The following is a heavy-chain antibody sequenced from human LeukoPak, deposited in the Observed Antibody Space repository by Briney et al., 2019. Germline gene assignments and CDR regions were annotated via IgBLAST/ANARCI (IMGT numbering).Heavy chain of an antibody. CDR3: ARGGGTAQRNNWNYRWFDP. D-gene: IGHD1-7*01. Sequence: SETLSLTCTVSGGSMRSSNFYWGWIRQPPGKGLEWIGEINHSGSTNYNPSLKSRVTISVDTSKNQFSLKLSSVTAADTAVYYCARGGGTAQRNNWNYRWFDPWGQGTLVTVSS. CDR1: GGSMRSSNFY. J-gene: IGHJ5*02. V-gene: IGHV4-39*07. CDR2: INHSGST.